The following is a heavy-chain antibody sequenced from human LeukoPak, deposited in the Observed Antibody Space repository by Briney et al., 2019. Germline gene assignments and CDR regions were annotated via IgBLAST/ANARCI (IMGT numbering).Heavy chain of an antibody. CDR1: GFAFRSYA. J-gene: IGHJ4*02. V-gene: IGHV3-23*01. CDR2: IISSGDVT. D-gene: IGHD2-21*02. Sequence: GGSLRLSCAATGFAFRSYAMSWVRQAPGKGLEWVSSIISSGDVTYYADSLTGRFTISRDNSKNTLYLQMNSLRAEDTAVYYCASPHNCGGDCYLSHFDYWGQGTLVTVSS. CDR3: ASPHNCGGDCYLSHFDY.